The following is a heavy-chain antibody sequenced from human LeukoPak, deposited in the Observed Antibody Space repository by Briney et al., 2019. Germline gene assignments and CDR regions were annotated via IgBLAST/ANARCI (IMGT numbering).Heavy chain of an antibody. V-gene: IGHV3-30*18. D-gene: IGHD3-3*01. J-gene: IGHJ4*02. CDR2: ISYDGSNK. Sequence: PGGSLRLSCAASGFTFSTYGMHWVRQAPGKGLEWVAVISYDGSNKYYADSVKGRFTISRDSSKNTLFLQMNSLRVGDTAIYYCAKRLDFWSGYADYWGRGTQVTVSS. CDR1: GFTFSTYG. CDR3: AKRLDFWSGYADY.